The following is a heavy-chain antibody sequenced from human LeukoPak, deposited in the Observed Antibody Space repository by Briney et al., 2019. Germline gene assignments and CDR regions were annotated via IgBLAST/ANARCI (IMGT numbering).Heavy chain of an antibody. J-gene: IGHJ4*02. Sequence: GGSLRLSCAASGFNFSSYAMSWVRQAPGKGLEWVSDVSGSGASTYYADFVKGRFTISRDNSKNTLYLQMNSLRAEDTAVYYCARGRYSGYGLFDYWGQGTLVTVSS. D-gene: IGHD5-12*01. CDR3: ARGRYSGYGLFDY. V-gene: IGHV3-23*01. CDR1: GFNFSSYA. CDR2: VSGSGAST.